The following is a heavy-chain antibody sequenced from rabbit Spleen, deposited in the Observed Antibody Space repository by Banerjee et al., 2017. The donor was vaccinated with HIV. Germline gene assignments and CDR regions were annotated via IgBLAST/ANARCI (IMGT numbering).Heavy chain of an antibody. D-gene: IGHD2-1*01. CDR3: ARGSAAMTMVITGYYLSL. J-gene: IGHJ3*01. Sequence: QEQLVESGGGLVTPGGTLTLTCKASGFSLNNNYYMCWVRQAPGKGLEWIACIYGGDGVSTAYASWAKGRFTISKTSSTTVTLQMTSLTAADTATYFCARGSAAMTMVITGYYLSLWGQGTLVTVS. CDR1: GFSLNNNYY. CDR2: IYGGDGVST. V-gene: IGHV1S45*01.